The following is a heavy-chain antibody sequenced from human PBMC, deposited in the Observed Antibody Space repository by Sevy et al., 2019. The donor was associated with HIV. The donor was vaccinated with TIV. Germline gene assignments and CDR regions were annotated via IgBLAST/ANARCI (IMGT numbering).Heavy chain of an antibody. Sequence: GGSLRLSCAASGFTFFAYTMHWVRQAPGKGLEWVALISYDINNKYYADSVKGRFTISRDNSKNTLYLQMNSLRPEDTAVHYCARDLASSGNGLYVWGQGTTVTFSS. CDR1: GFTFFAYT. CDR2: ISYDINNK. CDR3: ARDLASSGNGLYV. J-gene: IGHJ6*02. V-gene: IGHV3-30-3*01. D-gene: IGHD3-3*02.